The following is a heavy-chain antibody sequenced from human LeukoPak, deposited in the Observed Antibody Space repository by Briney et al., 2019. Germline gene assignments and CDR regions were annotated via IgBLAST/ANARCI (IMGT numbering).Heavy chain of an antibody. V-gene: IGHV3-11*06. D-gene: IGHD2-15*01. CDR2: ISSSSSYT. CDR3: ASPGEGYCNGGSCYYFDY. Sequence: GGSLRLSCAASGFTFSNAWVTWVRQAPGKGLEWVSYISSSSSYTNYADSVKGRFTISRDNAKSSLYLQMNSLRAEDTAVYYCASPGEGYCNGGSCYYFDYWGQGTLVTVSS. CDR1: GFTFSNAW. J-gene: IGHJ4*02.